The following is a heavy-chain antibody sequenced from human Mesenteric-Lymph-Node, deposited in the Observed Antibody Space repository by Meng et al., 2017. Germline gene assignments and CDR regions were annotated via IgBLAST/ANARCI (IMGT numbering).Heavy chain of an antibody. V-gene: IGHV3-53*01. CDR2: IYRDGST. D-gene: IGHD1-26*01. J-gene: IGHJ4*02. Sequence: GESLKISCAASGFTVSSNHMTWVRQAPGKGLEWVSLIYRDGSTYYADSVKGRFTISRDNAKNTLDLQMNNVRAEDTALYYCASRYGGSYWAQGSLVTVSS. CDR1: GFTVSSNH. CDR3: ASRYGGSY.